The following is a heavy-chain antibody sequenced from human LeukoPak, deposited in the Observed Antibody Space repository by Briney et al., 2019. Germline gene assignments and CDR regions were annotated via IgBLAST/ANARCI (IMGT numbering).Heavy chain of an antibody. V-gene: IGHV3-33*01. J-gene: IGHJ4*02. CDR3: ARGVDYYDSSGTIDY. CDR1: GFTFSSYG. D-gene: IGHD3-22*01. Sequence: TGGSLTLSCAASGFTFSSYGMHWVRQAPGKGLEGVAVVWFDGSKKYSADSVKGRITISRDDSKNTLYLQMNSLRAEDTAVYYCARGVDYYDSSGTIDYWGQGTLVTVSS. CDR2: VWFDGSKK.